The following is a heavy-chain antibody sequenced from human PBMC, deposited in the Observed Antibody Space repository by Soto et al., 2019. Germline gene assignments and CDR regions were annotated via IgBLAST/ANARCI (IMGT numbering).Heavy chain of an antibody. CDR3: AKDNRGYTGLTLHYMDA. D-gene: IGHD2-2*02. J-gene: IGHJ6*03. V-gene: IGHV3-23*01. CDR1: GFTFSSYA. Sequence: ELQLLESGGDLVQPGGSLRLSCAASGFTFSSYAMTWVRQAPGKGLEWVSGIGGSGGSTYYADSVKGRFTISRDNSKNTQVLQMNSLRAEDTAVYYCAKDNRGYTGLTLHYMDAWGKGTTVTVS. CDR2: IGGSGGST.